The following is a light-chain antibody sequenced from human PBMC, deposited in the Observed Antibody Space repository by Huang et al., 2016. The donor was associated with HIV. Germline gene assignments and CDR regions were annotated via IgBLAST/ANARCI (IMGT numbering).Light chain of an antibody. CDR1: QSLLHDNGPNY. CDR3: METLQTPRVT. J-gene: IGKJ5*01. Sequence: DIVITQSPLSLPVTPGDPSSISCRSTQSLLHDNGPNYLIWYLQKPGQSLQLRIYLGASRDSGVPDRLSGTGSGTEFTLKISGVGAEDVGVYYCMETLQTPRVTFGQGTRLEI. CDR2: LGA. V-gene: IGKV2-28*01.